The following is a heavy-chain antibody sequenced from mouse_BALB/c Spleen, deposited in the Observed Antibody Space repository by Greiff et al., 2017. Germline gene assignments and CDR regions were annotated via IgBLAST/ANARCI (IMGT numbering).Heavy chain of an antibody. V-gene: IGHV1-7*01. CDR2: INPSTGYT. D-gene: IGHD2-14*01. CDR3: VRYGYAMDY. J-gene: IGHJ4*01. Sequence: VKLVESGAELAKPGASVKMSCKASGYTFTSYWMHWVKQRPGQGLEWIGYINPSTGYTEYNQKFKDKATLTADKSSSTAYMQLSSLTSEDSAVYYCVRYGYAMDYWGQGTSVTVSS. CDR1: GYTFTSYW.